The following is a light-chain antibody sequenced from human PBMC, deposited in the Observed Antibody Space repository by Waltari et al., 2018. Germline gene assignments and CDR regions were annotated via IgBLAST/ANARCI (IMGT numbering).Light chain of an antibody. Sequence: IQMSQSPSSLSASVGDRVTITCRASQGISSYLNWYQQKPGKAPNLLIYYANSLASGVPSRFSGSGSGTEFTLTISSLQPEDFATYYCQQGNTYPYSFGQGTKVEIK. J-gene: IGKJ2*03. V-gene: IGKV1-13*02. CDR3: QQGNTYPYS. CDR2: YAN. CDR1: QGISSY.